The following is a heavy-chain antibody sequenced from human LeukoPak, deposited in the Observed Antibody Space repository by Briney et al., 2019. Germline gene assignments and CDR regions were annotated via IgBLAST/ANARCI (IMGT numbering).Heavy chain of an antibody. CDR2: IYFSGST. CDR1: GGSISSNSYY. Sequence: SETLSLTCTVSGGSISSNSYYWGWIRQPPGKGLEWIGSIYFSGSTFYNPSLESRLTMSVDTSKNQFSLKLGSVTAADTTVYYCARVWELWSYYFDYWGQGTLVTVSS. V-gene: IGHV4-39*07. D-gene: IGHD1-26*01. CDR3: ARVWELWSYYFDY. J-gene: IGHJ4*02.